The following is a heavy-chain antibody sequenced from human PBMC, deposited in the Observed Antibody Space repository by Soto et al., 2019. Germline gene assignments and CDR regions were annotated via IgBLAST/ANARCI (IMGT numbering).Heavy chain of an antibody. V-gene: IGHV3-9*01. CDR3: AKDIGPDSSSSGPRLDY. D-gene: IGHD6-6*01. J-gene: IGHJ4*02. CDR2: ISWNSGSI. Sequence: GGSLSLSCAASGFTFDDYAMHWVRQAPGKGLEWVSGISWNSGSIGYADSVKGRFTISRDNAKNSLYLQMNSLRAEDTALYYCAKDIGPDSSSSGPRLDYWGQGTLVTVSS. CDR1: GFTFDDYA.